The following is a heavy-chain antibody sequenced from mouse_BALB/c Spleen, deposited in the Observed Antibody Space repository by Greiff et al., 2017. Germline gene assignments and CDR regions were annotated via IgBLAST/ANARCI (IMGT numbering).Heavy chain of an antibody. CDR3: ARDHYYGSSRYYFDY. CDR1: GFTFSSYA. D-gene: IGHD1-1*01. CDR2: ISSGGST. J-gene: IGHJ2*01. V-gene: IGHV5-6-5*01. Sequence: EVQVVESGGGLVKPGGSLKLSCAASGFTFSSYAMSWVRQTPEKRLEWVASISSGGSTYYPDSVKGRFTISRDTARNILYLQMSSLRSEDTAMYYCARDHYYGSSRYYFDYWGQGTTLTVSS.